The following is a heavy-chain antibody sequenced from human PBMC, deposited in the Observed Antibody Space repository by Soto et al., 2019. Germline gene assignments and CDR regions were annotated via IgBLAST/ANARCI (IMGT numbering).Heavy chain of an antibody. D-gene: IGHD3-3*01. CDR3: ATDSNYDVSNSF. V-gene: IGHV1-69*13. Sequence: SVKVSCKASGCTLNNYAINWVRQAPGQGLEWMGGILPVSAPPDYAQKFQGRVSITADHSTSTVYMELSRLKSDDTAVYFCATDSNYDVSNSFWGQGTLVTVSS. J-gene: IGHJ4*02. CDR1: GCTLNNYA. CDR2: ILPVSAPP.